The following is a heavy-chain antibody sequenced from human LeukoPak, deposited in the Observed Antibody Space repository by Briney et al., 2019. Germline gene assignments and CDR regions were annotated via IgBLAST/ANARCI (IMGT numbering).Heavy chain of an antibody. D-gene: IGHD2-21*01. CDR1: GGSISSYY. CDR2: IYYSGST. CDR3: ARQDWSYHYGMDV. J-gene: IGHJ6*02. V-gene: IGHV4-59*08. Sequence: SETLSLTCTVSGGSISSYYWAWIRQPPGKGLEWIGYIYYSGSTNYNPSLKSRVTISVDTSKNQFSLKLSSVTAADTAVYYCARQDWSYHYGMDVWGQGTTVTVSS.